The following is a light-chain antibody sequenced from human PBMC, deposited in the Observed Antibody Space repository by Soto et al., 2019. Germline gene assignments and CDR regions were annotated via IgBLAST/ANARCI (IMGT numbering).Light chain of an antibody. CDR3: KQATHYHPYT. CDR1: QSLLHSDGNTY. CDR2: KVS. Sequence: VMTQTPLSSPVTLGQPASISCKSSQSLLHSDGNTYLNWLHQRPGQPPRLLIYKVSNRFSGVPDRFSGSGSGTDFTLKISRVEAEDVGIYYCKQATHYHPYTFGQGTKLEIK. J-gene: IGKJ2*01. V-gene: IGKV2-24*01.